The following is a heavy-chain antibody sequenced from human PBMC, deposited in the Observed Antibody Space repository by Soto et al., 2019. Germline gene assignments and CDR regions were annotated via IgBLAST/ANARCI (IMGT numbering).Heavy chain of an antibody. V-gene: IGHV1-18*01. D-gene: IGHD1-1*01. Sequence: QVQLVQSGPEVKKPAASVQVSCKASGYPFTSYGIVWVRQAPGQGLEWMGWISPYSGETRYTEKFQDRMTLTTDRSTSTAYMDLRSLTSDDTAVYFCARVPVSGSDFLGPGPLVIVSS. CDR3: ARVPVSGSDF. J-gene: IGHJ4*02. CDR2: ISPYSGET. CDR1: GYPFTSYG.